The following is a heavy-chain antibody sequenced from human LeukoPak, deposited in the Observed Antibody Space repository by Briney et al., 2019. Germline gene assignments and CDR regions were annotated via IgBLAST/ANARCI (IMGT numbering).Heavy chain of an antibody. CDR3: ARGGGYSYGYYDY. J-gene: IGHJ4*02. Sequence: QPGGSLRLSCAASGFTFSSYWMHWVRQAPGKGLVWVSRINSDGSSTSCADSVKGRFTISRDNAKSTLYLQMNSLRAEDTAVYSCARGGGYSYGYYDYWGQGTLVTVSS. CDR2: INSDGSST. D-gene: IGHD5-18*01. V-gene: IGHV3-74*01. CDR1: GFTFSSYW.